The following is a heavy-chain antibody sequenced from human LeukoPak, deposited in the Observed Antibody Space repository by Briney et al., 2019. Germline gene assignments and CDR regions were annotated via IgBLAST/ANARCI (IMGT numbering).Heavy chain of an antibody. Sequence: ASVKVSCKVSGFAFTEMSIHWVRQTPRKGLEWMGGFDPESGERVYAQSFRGRVTLSEDTSTDTAYMELSSLTSEDTAVYDCADFGVVTHWFDPWGQGTLVTVSS. V-gene: IGHV1-24*01. CDR1: GFAFTEMS. CDR3: ADFGVVTHWFDP. J-gene: IGHJ5*02. CDR2: FDPESGER. D-gene: IGHD3-3*01.